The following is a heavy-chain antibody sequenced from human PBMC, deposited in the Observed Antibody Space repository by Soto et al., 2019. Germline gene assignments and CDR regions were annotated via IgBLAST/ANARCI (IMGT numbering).Heavy chain of an antibody. J-gene: IGHJ5*02. CDR2: IYHSGST. CDR1: SGSISSSNW. V-gene: IGHV4-4*02. D-gene: IGHD3-16*02. CDR3: ARGVYDYIWGSYRPPGWFDP. Sequence: SETLSLTCAVSSGSISSSNWWSWVRQPPGKGLEWIGEIYHSGSTNYNPSLKSRVTISVDKSKNQFSLKLSSVTAADTAVYYCARGVYDYIWGSYRPPGWFDPWGQGTLVTVSS.